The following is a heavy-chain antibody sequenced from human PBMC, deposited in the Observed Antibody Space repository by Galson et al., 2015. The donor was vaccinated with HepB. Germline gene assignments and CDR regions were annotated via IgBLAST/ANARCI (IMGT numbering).Heavy chain of an antibody. J-gene: IGHJ6*02. D-gene: IGHD5-24*01. Sequence: SVKVSCKASGYTFRSYGITWVRQAPGQGLEWMGWISAYNGNTKYAQRLQGRVTMTTDTSTRTAYMELRSLRYDDTAVYYCARDREMATITNWYYYYGMDVWGQGTTVTVSS. CDR1: GYTFRSYG. CDR2: ISAYNGNT. V-gene: IGHV1-18*04. CDR3: ARDREMATITNWYYYYGMDV.